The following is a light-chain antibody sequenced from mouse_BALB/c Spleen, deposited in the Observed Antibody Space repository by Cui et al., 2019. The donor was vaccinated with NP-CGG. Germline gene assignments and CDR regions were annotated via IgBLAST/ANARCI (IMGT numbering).Light chain of an antibody. CDR2: GTN. Sequence: QAVVTQECALTTSPGEIVTLTCRSSTGAVTTSNYANWVQEKPDHLFTGLIGGTNNRAPGVPARFSGSLIGDKAALTITGAQTEDEAIYFCALWYSNHWVFGGGTKLTVL. CDR3: ALWYSNHWV. CDR1: TGAVTTSNY. J-gene: IGLJ1*01. V-gene: IGLV1*01.